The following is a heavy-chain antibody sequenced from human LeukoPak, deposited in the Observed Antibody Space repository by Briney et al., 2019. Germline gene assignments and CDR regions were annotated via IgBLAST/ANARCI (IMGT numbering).Heavy chain of an antibody. V-gene: IGHV3-11*06. CDR1: GFTFSDYY. CDR2: ISSSSSYK. Sequence: GGTLRLSCAVSGFTFSDYYMSWIRQAPGKGLEWVSYISSSSSYKNYADSVKGRFIISRDNDKHALYLQMNSLRADDTAVYYCARGRCYGSGSYDDLFASYYYYGMDVGGQGTTVTVSS. CDR3: ARGRCYGSGSYDDLFASYYYYGMDV. J-gene: IGHJ6*02. D-gene: IGHD3-10*01.